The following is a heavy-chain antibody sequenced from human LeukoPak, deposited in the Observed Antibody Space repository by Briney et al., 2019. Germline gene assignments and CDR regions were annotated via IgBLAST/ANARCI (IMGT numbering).Heavy chain of an antibody. CDR1: GFTFSSYW. V-gene: IGHV3-53*01. J-gene: IGHJ5*02. CDR3: ARELQNWFDP. D-gene: IGHD5-24*01. CDR2: IYSGGST. Sequence: GGSLRLSCAASGFTFSSYWMSWVRQAPGKGLEWVSVIYSGGSTYYADSVKGRFTISRDNSKNTLYLQMNSLRAEDTAVYYCARELQNWFDPWGQGTLVTVSS.